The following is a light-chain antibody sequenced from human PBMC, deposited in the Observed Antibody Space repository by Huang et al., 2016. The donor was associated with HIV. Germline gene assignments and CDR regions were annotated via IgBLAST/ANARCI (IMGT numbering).Light chain of an antibody. Sequence: IRMTQSPSSLSASTGDRVTITCRANQDINNFLAWYQQGPGSVPKLLLYAASTLQSGVPSSFSGNGSGTDFTLTIGCLHSEDVATYYCQQYDIHPLTFGPGTRVDIK. V-gene: IGKV1-8*01. CDR3: QQYDIHPLT. CDR1: QDINNF. CDR2: AAS. J-gene: IGKJ3*01.